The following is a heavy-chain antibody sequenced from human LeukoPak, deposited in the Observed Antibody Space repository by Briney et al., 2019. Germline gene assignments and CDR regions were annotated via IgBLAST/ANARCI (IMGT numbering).Heavy chain of an antibody. CDR2: ISSTSSTI. V-gene: IGHV3-48*01. CDR3: VRPWGL. J-gene: IGHJ4*02. D-gene: IGHD3-16*01. Sequence: GGSLRLSCAASGFTFSSYGMHWVRQAPGKGLEWVSYISSTSSTIYYADSVKGRFTISRDNAKNSLYPQMNSLRAEDTAVYYCVRPWGLWGQGTLVTVSS. CDR1: GFTFSSYG.